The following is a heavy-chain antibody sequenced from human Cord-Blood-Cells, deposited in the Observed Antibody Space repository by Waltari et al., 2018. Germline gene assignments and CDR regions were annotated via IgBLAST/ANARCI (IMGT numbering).Heavy chain of an antibody. CDR2: ISGSGGST. J-gene: IGHJ2*01. V-gene: IGHV3-23*01. CDR1: GFTFSSHA. CDR3: AKGVWYFDL. Sequence: EVQLLESGGGLVQPGGSLRLPCAGSGFTFSSHAHGGVRQAPGKGLEWVSAISGSGGSTYYADSVKGRFTISRDNSKNTLYLQMNSLRAEDTAVYYCAKGVWYFDLWGRGTLVTVSS.